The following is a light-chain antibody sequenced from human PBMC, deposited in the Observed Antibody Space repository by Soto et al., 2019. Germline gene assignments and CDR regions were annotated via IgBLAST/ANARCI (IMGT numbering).Light chain of an antibody. V-gene: IGKV1-5*01. Sequence: DIQMTQSPSTLSASVGDRVSITCRASQSISSWLAWYQQKPGKAPKLLIYDASSLESGVPSRFSGSESGTEFTLTISSLQPDDFAIYYCQHYNSYPFTFGQGTNLEIK. CDR3: QHYNSYPFT. CDR1: QSISSW. CDR2: DAS. J-gene: IGKJ2*01.